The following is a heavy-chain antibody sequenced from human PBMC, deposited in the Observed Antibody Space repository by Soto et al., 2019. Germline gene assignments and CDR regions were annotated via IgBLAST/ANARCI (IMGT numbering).Heavy chain of an antibody. J-gene: IGHJ6*02. CDR3: ERDLYCSSTSCYAHYYGLDV. V-gene: IGHV5-10-1*01. D-gene: IGHD2-2*01. Sequence: GESLKISCKGSGYSFTSYWISWVRQMPGKGLEWMGRIDPSDSYTNYSPSFQGHVTIPADKHISHASPQWSRIKASDTATYYCERDLYCSSTSCYAHYYGLDVSAQGTSVTVSS. CDR1: GYSFTSYW. CDR2: IDPSDSYT.